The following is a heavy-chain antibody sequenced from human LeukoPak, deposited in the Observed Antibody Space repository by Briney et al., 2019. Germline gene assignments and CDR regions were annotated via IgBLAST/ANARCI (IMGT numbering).Heavy chain of an antibody. CDR2: IWYDGSNK. Sequence: GGSLRLSCAASGFTFSSYGMHWVRQAPGKGPEWVAVIWYDGSNKYYADSVKGRFTISRDNSKNTLYLQMNSLRAEDTAVYYCARSGGMNYYDSSGYPDYWGQGTLVTVSS. CDR3: ARSGGMNYYDSSGYPDY. D-gene: IGHD3-22*01. CDR1: GFTFSSYG. V-gene: IGHV3-33*01. J-gene: IGHJ4*02.